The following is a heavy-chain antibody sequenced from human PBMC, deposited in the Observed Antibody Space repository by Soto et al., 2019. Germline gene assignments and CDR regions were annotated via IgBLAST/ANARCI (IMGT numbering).Heavy chain of an antibody. D-gene: IGHD3-10*01. Sequence: EVQLLESGGGLVQPGGSLRLSCAASGFTFSSYAMSWVRQAPGKGLEWVSAISGSGGSTYYADSVKGRFTISRDNSKNTLYLQMNSLRAEDTAVYYCAKDPMYYYGSGSYIQGRWVNYFDYWGQGTLVTVSS. CDR1: GFTFSSYA. CDR2: ISGSGGST. CDR3: AKDPMYYYGSGSYIQGRWVNYFDY. J-gene: IGHJ4*02. V-gene: IGHV3-23*01.